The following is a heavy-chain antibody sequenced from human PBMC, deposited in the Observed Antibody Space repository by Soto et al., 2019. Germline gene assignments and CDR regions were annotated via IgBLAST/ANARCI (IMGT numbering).Heavy chain of an antibody. CDR1: GFTFSSCG. CDR2: ISGSGDSS. D-gene: IGHD3-10*01. Sequence: GGSLRLSCAASGFTFSSCGMSWVRQAPGKGLEWVSAISGSGDSSYYADSVKGRFTISRDNSKSTLYLQMNSLGAGDTAVYYCARANYYGSPGDFDYWGQGTLVTVSS. J-gene: IGHJ4*02. V-gene: IGHV3-23*01. CDR3: ARANYYGSPGDFDY.